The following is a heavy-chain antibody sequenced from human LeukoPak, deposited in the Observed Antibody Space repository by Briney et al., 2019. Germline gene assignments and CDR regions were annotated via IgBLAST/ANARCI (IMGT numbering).Heavy chain of an antibody. J-gene: IGHJ6*03. CDR1: GYSMSSSNW. Sequence: SETLSLTCAVSGYSMSSSNWWGWIRQPPGKGLEWIGYIYYGGSTNHNPSLKSRVTMSVDTSKNQFSLKLSSVTALDTAVYYCARLAYCGGDCYQNYYYYYMDVWGKGTTVTISS. V-gene: IGHV4-28*06. CDR2: IYYGGST. CDR3: ARLAYCGGDCYQNYYYYYMDV. D-gene: IGHD2-21*02.